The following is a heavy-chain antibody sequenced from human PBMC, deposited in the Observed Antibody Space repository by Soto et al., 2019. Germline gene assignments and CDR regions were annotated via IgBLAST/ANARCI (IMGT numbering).Heavy chain of an antibody. CDR2: VYYSGTT. V-gene: IGHV4-59*02. Sequence: QVLLQESGPGLVQPSETLSLTCTVSGGSVNYYYWNWIRQSPGKGLEWIGYVYYSGTTYYNPSLQSRVTISIDTSRNQFSLKLTSVTAADSAIYYCGRAGRSWRYFFDSWGRGTLITVSS. D-gene: IGHD6-13*01. CDR1: GGSVNYYY. J-gene: IGHJ4*02. CDR3: GRAGRSWRYFFDS.